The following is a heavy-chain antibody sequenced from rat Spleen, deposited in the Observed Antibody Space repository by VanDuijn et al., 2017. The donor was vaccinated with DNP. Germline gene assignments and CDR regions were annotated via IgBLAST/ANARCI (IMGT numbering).Heavy chain of an antibody. D-gene: IGHD1-1*01. Sequence: EVQLVESGGGLVQPGRSLKLSCAASGLTFSDYYMAWVRQAPAKGLEWVAYINYYGVSNYNGDSVKGRFTISRDNAKSTLSLQMNSLRSEDMATYYCAKPMDYYSGGFAYWGQGVMVTVSS. J-gene: IGHJ2*01. CDR1: GLTFSDYY. V-gene: IGHV5-22*01. CDR2: INYYGVSN. CDR3: AKPMDYYSGGFAY.